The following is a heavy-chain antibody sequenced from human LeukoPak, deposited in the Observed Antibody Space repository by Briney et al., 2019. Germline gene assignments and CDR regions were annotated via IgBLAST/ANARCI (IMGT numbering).Heavy chain of an antibody. V-gene: IGHV4-34*01. CDR1: GGSISSYY. CDR3: ARGGPVLLWFGELFPFDY. J-gene: IGHJ4*02. Sequence: SETLSLTCTVSGGSISSYYWSWIRQPPGKGLEWVGEINRSGSTNYNPSLRSRVTISVDTSKNQFSLKLSSVTAADTAVYYCARGGPVLLWFGELFPFDYWGQGTLVTVSS. D-gene: IGHD3-10*01. CDR2: INRSGST.